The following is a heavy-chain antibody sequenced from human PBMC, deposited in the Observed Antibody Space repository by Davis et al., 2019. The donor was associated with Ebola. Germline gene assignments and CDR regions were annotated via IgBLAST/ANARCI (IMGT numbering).Heavy chain of an antibody. CDR1: GGTFSNYT. CDR3: TRGKWFDP. CDR2: VIPILGTA. J-gene: IGHJ5*02. V-gene: IGHV1-69*08. Sequence: SVKVSCKASGGTFSNYTFHWVRQAPGQGLEWMGRVIPILGTADYAQRFQGRVTITADTSTHTAYMELSRLRSDDPAMYYCTRGKWFDPWGQGTLVAVSS.